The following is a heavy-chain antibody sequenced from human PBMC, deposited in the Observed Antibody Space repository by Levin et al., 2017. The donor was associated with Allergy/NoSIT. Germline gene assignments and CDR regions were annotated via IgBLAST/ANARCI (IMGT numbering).Heavy chain of an antibody. CDR3: ARESIAARPTKPEYGMDV. V-gene: IGHV1-69*06. CDR2: IIPIFGTA. D-gene: IGHD6-6*01. J-gene: IGHJ6*02. CDR1: GGTFSSYA. Sequence: SVKVSCKASGGTFSSYAISWVRQAPGQGLEWMGGIIPIFGTANYAQKFQGRVTITADKSTSTAYMELSSLRSEDTAVYYCARESIAARPTKPEYGMDVWGQGTTVTVSS.